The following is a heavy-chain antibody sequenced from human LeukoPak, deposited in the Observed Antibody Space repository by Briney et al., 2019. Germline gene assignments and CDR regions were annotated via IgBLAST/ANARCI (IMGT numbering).Heavy chain of an antibody. CDR1: GVSFSDLG. CDR3: VSERLCGTGRCPAYYFDN. CDR2: ISGGGGRFI. D-gene: IGHD2-21*01. V-gene: IGHV3-21*01. J-gene: IGHJ4*02. Sequence: GGSLRLSCVAPGVSFSDLGLDWVRLAPGKGLEWVSSISGGGGRFIWYADSVRGRFTISRDDAKNSLYLQMNFLRAEDTAVYYRVSERLCGTGRCPAYYFDNWSQGTLVTVSS.